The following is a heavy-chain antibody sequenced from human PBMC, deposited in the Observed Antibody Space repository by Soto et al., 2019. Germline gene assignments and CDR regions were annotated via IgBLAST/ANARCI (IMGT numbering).Heavy chain of an antibody. CDR2: IYHSGST. J-gene: IGHJ5*02. Sequence: PSETLSLTCAVSGGSISSGGHSWSWIRQPPGKGLEWIGYIYHSGSTYYNPSLKSRVTISVDRSKNQFSLKLSSVTAADTAVYYCARGCSGGSCYSADWFDPWGQGTLVTVSS. CDR1: GGSISSGGHS. D-gene: IGHD2-15*01. CDR3: ARGCSGGSCYSADWFDP. V-gene: IGHV4-30-2*01.